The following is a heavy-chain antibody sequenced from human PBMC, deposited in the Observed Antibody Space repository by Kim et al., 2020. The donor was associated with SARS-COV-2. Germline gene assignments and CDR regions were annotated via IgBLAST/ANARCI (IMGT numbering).Heavy chain of an antibody. V-gene: IGHV3-30*04. Sequence: GGSLRLSCAASGFTFSSYAMHWVRQAPGKGLEWVAVISYDGSNKYYADSVKGRFTISRDNSKNTLYLQMNSLRAEDTAVYYCARATCFISQQLVCEGFDYWGQGTLVTVSS. CDR1: GFTFSSYA. CDR3: ARATCFISQQLVCEGFDY. CDR2: ISYDGSNK. D-gene: IGHD6-13*01. J-gene: IGHJ4*02.